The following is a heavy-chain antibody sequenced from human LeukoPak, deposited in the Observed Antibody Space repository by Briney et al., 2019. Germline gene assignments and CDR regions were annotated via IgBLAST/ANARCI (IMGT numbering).Heavy chain of an antibody. CDR2: IYHSGST. D-gene: IGHD1-14*01. V-gene: IGHV4-4*02. CDR3: ARDSKRDRKTTATHFDY. J-gene: IGHJ4*02. Sequence: PSGTLSLTCAVSGGSISSSNWWSWVRQPPGKGLEWIGEIYHSGSTNYNPSLKSRVTISVDKSKNQFSLKLSSVTAADTAVYYCARDSKRDRKTTATHFDYWGQGTLVTVSS. CDR1: GGSISSSNW.